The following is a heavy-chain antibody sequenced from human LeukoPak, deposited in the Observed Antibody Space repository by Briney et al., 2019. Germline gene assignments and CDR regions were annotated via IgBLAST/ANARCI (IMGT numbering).Heavy chain of an antibody. D-gene: IGHD3-16*01. Sequence: SETLSLTCTVSGASVTSYYWNWIRQPPGEGREWIGYILYSGTTNYNPSRNSRVTMSLDTSKNQFSLELSSVTAADTAVYYCARRIIARGLGQENWFDPWGQGILVTVSS. CDR1: GASVTSYY. J-gene: IGHJ5*02. CDR3: ARRIIARGLGQENWFDP. CDR2: ILYSGTT. V-gene: IGHV4-59*02.